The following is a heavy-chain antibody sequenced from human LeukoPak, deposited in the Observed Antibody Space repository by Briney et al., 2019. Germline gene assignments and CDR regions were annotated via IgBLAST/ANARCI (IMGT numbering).Heavy chain of an antibody. J-gene: IGHJ4*02. V-gene: IGHV3-23*01. CDR1: GFTISSYA. CDR3: ARGNKWSFDS. D-gene: IGHD2-15*01. Sequence: SGGSLKLSCAASGFTISSYAMTWVRQAPGKGLEWVSVFSGSGSRTYYADSVKGRFTISRDSAKNTLYLQMNSLRPEDTAVYYCARGNKWSFDSWGQGALVTVSS. CDR2: FSGSGSRT.